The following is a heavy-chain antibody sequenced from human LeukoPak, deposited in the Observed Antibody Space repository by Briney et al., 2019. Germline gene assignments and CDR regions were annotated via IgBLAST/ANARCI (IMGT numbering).Heavy chain of an antibody. V-gene: IGHV1-18*01. Sequence: GASVKVSCKASGGTFSSYAISWVRQAPGQGLEWMGWISAYNGNTNYAQKLQGRVTMTTDTSTSTAYMELRSLRSDDTAVYYCARGLYRYYDFWSGYYNWFDPWGQGTLVTVSS. CDR2: ISAYNGNT. CDR1: GGTFSSYA. CDR3: ARGLYRYYDFWSGYYNWFDP. D-gene: IGHD3-3*01. J-gene: IGHJ5*02.